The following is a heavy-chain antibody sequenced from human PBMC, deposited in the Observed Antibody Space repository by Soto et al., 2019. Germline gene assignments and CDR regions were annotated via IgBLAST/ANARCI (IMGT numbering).Heavy chain of an antibody. CDR3: ARDHGYYYYYGMDV. V-gene: IGHV1-18*01. CDR1: GYTFTSYG. CDR2: ISAYNGNT. Sequence: ASVKVSCKASGYTFTSYGISWVRQAPGQGLEWMGWISAYNGNTNYAQKLQGRVTMTTDTSTSTAYMELRSLRSDDTAVYYCARDHGYYYYYGMDVWGQGTTVTVSS. J-gene: IGHJ6*02.